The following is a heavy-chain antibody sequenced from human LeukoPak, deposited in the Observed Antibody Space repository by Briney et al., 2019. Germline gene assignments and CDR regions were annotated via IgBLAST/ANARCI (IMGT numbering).Heavy chain of an antibody. J-gene: IGHJ5*02. Sequence: PSETLSLTCTVSGGSISSYYWSWIRQPPGKGLEWIGYIYYSGSTNYNPSLKSRVTISVDTSKNQFSLKLSSVTAADTAVYYCARMYYYDSSGYYHNWFDPWGQGTLVTVSS. CDR3: ARMYYYDSSGYYHNWFDP. V-gene: IGHV4-59*01. CDR2: IYYSGST. D-gene: IGHD3-22*01. CDR1: GGSISSYY.